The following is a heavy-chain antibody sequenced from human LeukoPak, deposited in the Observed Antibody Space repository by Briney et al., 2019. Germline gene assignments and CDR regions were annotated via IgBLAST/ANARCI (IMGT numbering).Heavy chain of an antibody. Sequence: GGSLRLSCAGSGFTFNKHGVNWVRQAPGKGLEWVLGISPSGDRTYYADSVKGRFTISRDNSKNTLYLQMNSLRAEDTAVYYCAKSGPRGYFFDYWGQGTLVTVSS. J-gene: IGHJ4*02. CDR3: AKSGPRGYFFDY. CDR1: GFTFNKHG. D-gene: IGHD3-22*01. CDR2: ISPSGDRT. V-gene: IGHV3-23*01.